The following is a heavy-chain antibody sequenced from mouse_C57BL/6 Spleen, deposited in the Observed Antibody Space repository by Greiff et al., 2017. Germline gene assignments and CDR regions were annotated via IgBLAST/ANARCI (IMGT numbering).Heavy chain of an antibody. D-gene: IGHD2-4*01. Sequence: VQLQQSGPGLVKPSQSLSLTCSVTGYSITSGYYWNWIRQFPGNKLEWMGYISYDGSNNYNPSLKNRISITRDTSKNQFFLKLNSVTTEDTATYYCARGDYVWYFDVWGTGTTVTVSS. CDR3: ARGDYVWYFDV. V-gene: IGHV3-6*01. CDR1: GYSITSGYY. J-gene: IGHJ1*03. CDR2: ISYDGSN.